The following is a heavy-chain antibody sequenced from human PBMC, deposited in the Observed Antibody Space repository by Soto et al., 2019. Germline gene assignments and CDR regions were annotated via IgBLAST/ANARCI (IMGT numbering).Heavy chain of an antibody. CDR1: GGSFSGYY. CDR2: INHSGST. Sequence: SETLSLTCAVYGGSFSGYYWSWIRQPPGKGLEWIGEINHSGSTNYNPSLKSRVTISVDTSKNQFSLKLSSVTAADTAVYYCARTVLRYFDWLSRGRNWFDPWGKGTQVT. CDR3: ARTVLRYFDWLSRGRNWFDP. V-gene: IGHV4-34*01. J-gene: IGHJ5*02. D-gene: IGHD3-9*01.